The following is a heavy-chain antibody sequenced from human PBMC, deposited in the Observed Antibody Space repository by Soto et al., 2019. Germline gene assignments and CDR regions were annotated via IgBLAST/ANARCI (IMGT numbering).Heavy chain of an antibody. CDR1: GGSISSSSYY. CDR3: ARIEGVYYDILTGYYNSPPSLAWNY. CDR2: IYYSGST. D-gene: IGHD3-9*01. J-gene: IGHJ4*02. Sequence: SETLSLTCTVSGGSISSSSYYWGWIRQPPGKGLEWIGSIYYSGSTYYNPSLKSRVTISVDTSKNQFSLKLSSVTAADTAVYYCARIEGVYYDILTGYYNSPPSLAWNYWGQGTLVTVSS. V-gene: IGHV4-39*01.